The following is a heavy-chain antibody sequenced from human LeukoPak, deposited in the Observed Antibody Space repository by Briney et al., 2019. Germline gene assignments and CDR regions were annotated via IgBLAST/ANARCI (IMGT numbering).Heavy chain of an antibody. Sequence: EASVKVSCKASGYTFTSYYIHWMRQTPGRGFEWMGVSYPDAGTTDHGQRFRDRFVMTADTATSTVYMELSSLTSEDTGVYYCVREFVGGTFDYWGQGALITVSA. D-gene: IGHD3-3*01. CDR1: GYTFTSYY. CDR3: VREFVGGTFDY. CDR2: SYPDAGTT. J-gene: IGHJ4*02. V-gene: IGHV1-46*01.